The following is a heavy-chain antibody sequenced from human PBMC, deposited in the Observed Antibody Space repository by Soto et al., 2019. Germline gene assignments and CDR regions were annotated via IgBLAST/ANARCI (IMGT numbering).Heavy chain of an antibody. CDR3: ARDPGFSTGWFLDH. CDR1: GYTFIGYY. J-gene: IGHJ4*02. D-gene: IGHD6-19*01. Sequence: GASVKVSCKASGYTFIGYYMHWVRQAPGQGLEWMGWIKPNNGDTDYAQKFRGRVTLTRDTSISTAYMELNRLQYDDTAVYYCARDPGFSTGWFLDHCAQGIVVTVSS. V-gene: IGHV1-2*02. CDR2: IKPNNGDT.